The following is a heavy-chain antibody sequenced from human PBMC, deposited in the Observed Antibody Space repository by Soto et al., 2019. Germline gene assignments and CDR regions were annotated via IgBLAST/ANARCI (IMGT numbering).Heavy chain of an antibody. J-gene: IGHJ3*01. CDR2: IVGSGGST. D-gene: IGHD3-22*01. CDR1: GFIFSDYA. Sequence: EVQLLESGGGLAQPGGSPRLSCAASGFIFSDYAMTWVRQAPGKGLEWVSGIVGSGGSTYYADSVKGRFTISRDNSRNMLYLQMNSLRAEDTAVYYCAKRRILDSSGYYAPDVWGQGTMVTVSS. CDR3: AKRRILDSSGYYAPDV. V-gene: IGHV3-23*01.